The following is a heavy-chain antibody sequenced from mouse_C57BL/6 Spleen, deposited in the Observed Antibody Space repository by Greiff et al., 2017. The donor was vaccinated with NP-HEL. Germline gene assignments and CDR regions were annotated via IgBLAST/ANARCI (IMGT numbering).Heavy chain of an antibody. CDR3: ARTRGVITTVVATNAMDY. CDR1: GFTFSSYG. J-gene: IGHJ4*01. V-gene: IGHV5-6*01. CDR2: ISSGGSYT. Sequence: EVNVVESGGDLVKPGGSLKLSCAASGFTFSSYGMSWVRQTPDKRLEWVATISSGGSYTYYPDSVKGRFTISRDNAKNTLYLQMSSLKSEDTAMYYCARTRGVITTVVATNAMDYWGQGTSVTVSS. D-gene: IGHD1-1*01.